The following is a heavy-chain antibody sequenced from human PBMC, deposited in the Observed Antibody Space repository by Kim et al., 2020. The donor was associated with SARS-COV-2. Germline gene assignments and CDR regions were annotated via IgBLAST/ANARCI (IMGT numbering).Heavy chain of an antibody. J-gene: IGHJ4*02. CDR1: GFTFDNYA. CDR3: AKDTMLRGEFLYYFDY. CDR2: ISRDSGSI. D-gene: IGHD3-10*01. Sequence: GGSLRLSCVASGFTFDNYAMHWVRQAPGKGLEWVSGISRDSGSIGYADSVKGRFTISRDNAKNSLYLQMNSLRAGDTALYYCAKDTMLRGEFLYYFDYWGPRTLVTVSS. V-gene: IGHV3-9*01.